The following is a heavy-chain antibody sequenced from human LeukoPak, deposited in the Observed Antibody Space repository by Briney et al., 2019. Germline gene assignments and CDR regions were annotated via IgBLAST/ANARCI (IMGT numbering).Heavy chain of an antibody. CDR2: ISGSDGST. CDR1: RFTFSNYA. CDR3: AKDFSILWSLGHFDY. J-gene: IGHJ4*02. V-gene: IGHV3-23*01. Sequence: PGGSLRLSCAASRFTFSNYAMSWVHQAPAKGLEWVSAISGSDGSTYYADSVKGRFTTSRDNSKNTLYLQMNSLRAEDTAIYYCAKDFSILWSLGHFDYWGQGTLVTVSS. D-gene: IGHD2-21*01.